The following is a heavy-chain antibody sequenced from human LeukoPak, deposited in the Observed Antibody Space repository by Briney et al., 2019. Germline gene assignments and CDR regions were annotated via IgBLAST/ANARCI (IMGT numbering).Heavy chain of an antibody. J-gene: IGHJ4*02. CDR2: ISSSGSTT. D-gene: IGHD4-17*01. V-gene: IGHV3-48*03. CDR1: GFTFSSYE. CDR3: ARGLRFHFDY. Sequence: PGGSLRLSCAASGFTFSSYEMNWVRQAPGKGLEWVSYISSSGSTTYYADSVKGRFTISRDNAKNSLYLQMNSLRAEDTAVYYCARGLRFHFDYWGQGTLVTVSS.